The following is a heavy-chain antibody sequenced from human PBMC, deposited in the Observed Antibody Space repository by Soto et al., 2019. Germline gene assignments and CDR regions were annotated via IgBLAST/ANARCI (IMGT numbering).Heavy chain of an antibody. CDR3: AKDVLGRRDGNHCGADY. D-gene: IGHD2-21*01. J-gene: IGHJ4*02. CDR2: ISYDGSSQ. V-gene: IGHV3-30*18. Sequence: QVQLVESGGSVVQPGRSLRLSCAASGFTFSNYGMHWVRQTPDKGLEWVAIISYDGSSQWYADSVKGRFTISRDNSKNTLYLQMNTLRPEDTAVYYCAKDVLGRRDGNHCGADYWGQGTLVTFSS. CDR1: GFTFSNYG.